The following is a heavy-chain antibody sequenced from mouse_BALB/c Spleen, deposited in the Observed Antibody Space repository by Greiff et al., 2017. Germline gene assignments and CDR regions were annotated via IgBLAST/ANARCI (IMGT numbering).Heavy chain of an antibody. V-gene: IGHV5-6-5*01. CDR2: ISSGGST. J-gene: IGHJ3*01. D-gene: IGHD2-3*01. CDR3: ARVDDGYFAY. CDR1: GFTFSSYA. Sequence: EVKLMESGGGLVKPGGSLKLSCAASGFTFSSYAMSWVRQTPEKRLEWVASISSGGSTYYPDSVKGRFTISRDNARNILYLQMSSLRSEDTAMYYCARVDDGYFAYWGQGTLVTVSA.